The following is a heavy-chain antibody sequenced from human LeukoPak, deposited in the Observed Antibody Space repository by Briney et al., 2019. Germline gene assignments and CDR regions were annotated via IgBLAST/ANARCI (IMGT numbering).Heavy chain of an antibody. V-gene: IGHV3-30*04. J-gene: IGHJ4*02. CDR2: ISYDGRSK. D-gene: IGHD3-10*01. CDR3: AKDPYGSGMLNGFDY. Sequence: GGSLRLSCAASGFTFSSFGMHWVRQAPGKGLDWVAVISYDGRSKYYADSVKGRFTISRDNSKNTLYLQMNSLRAEDTAVYYCAKDPYGSGMLNGFDYWGQGTLVTVSS. CDR1: GFTFSSFG.